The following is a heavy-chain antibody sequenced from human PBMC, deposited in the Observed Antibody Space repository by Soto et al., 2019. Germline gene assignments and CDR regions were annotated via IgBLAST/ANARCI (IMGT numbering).Heavy chain of an antibody. D-gene: IGHD5-12*01. CDR1: GYTFTSYD. J-gene: IGHJ6*02. V-gene: IGHV1-8*01. Sequence: ASVRVSCKAAGYTFTSYDINWVRQATGQGLEWMGWMNPNSGNTGYAQKFQGRVTMTRNTSISTAYMELSSLRSEDTAVYYCARELPNSGYDLKYYYYGMDVWGQGTPFTV. CDR2: MNPNSGNT. CDR3: ARELPNSGYDLKYYYYGMDV.